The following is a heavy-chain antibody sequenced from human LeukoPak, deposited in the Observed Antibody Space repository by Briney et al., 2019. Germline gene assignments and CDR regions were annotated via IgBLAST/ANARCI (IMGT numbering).Heavy chain of an antibody. CDR3: SVTEHSWYLDF. Sequence: SETLSLTCTVSGGSISSYSWNWIRQPAGKGLEWIGRIYISGSTDYHPSLKRRVTMSVDTSKNQLSLKLSSVTAADTAVYYCSVTEHSWYLDFWGRGTLVTVSS. CDR2: IYISGST. V-gene: IGHV4-4*07. D-gene: IGHD1/OR15-1a*01. J-gene: IGHJ2*01. CDR1: GGSISSYS.